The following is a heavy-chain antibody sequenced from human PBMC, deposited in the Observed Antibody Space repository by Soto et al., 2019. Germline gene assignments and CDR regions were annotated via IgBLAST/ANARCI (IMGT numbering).Heavy chain of an antibody. CDR2: IWSDGNNK. D-gene: IGHD3-22*01. CDR3: ARDPPEDSRGYFALDV. Sequence: QVQLAESGGGVVQPGRPLRLSCVASGFTFSTYGMHWVRQAPGKGLEWVALIWSDGNNKYNGDSVKGRFTISRDNSKNTLYLQMNSLRVEDTAVYYCARDPPEDSRGYFALDVWGQGTMVTVSS. J-gene: IGHJ3*01. V-gene: IGHV3-33*01. CDR1: GFTFSTYG.